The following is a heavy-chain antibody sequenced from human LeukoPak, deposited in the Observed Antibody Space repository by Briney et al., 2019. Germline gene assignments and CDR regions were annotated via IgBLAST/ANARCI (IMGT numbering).Heavy chain of an antibody. D-gene: IGHD5-24*01. CDR1: GYSISSGYY. V-gene: IGHV3-53*03. CDR2: IAGGDDR. Sequence: PSETLSLTCTVSGYSISSGYYWGWIRQPPGKGLEWVAGIAGGDDRFYADSVKGRFSISRDNSKNTVDLQMNSLRVEDTAVYYCAKDYVSGDGYWDFDYWGQGTLVTVSS. CDR3: AKDYVSGDGYWDFDY. J-gene: IGHJ4*02.